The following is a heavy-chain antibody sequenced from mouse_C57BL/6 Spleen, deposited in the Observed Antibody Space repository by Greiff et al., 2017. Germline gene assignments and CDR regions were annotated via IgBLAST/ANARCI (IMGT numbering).Heavy chain of an antibody. J-gene: IGHJ4*01. D-gene: IGHD1-1*01. Sequence: VQLKESGPELVKPGASVKISCKASGYSFTDYNMNWVKQSNGKSLEWIGVINPNYGTTSYNQKFKGKATLTVDQSSSTAYMQLNSLTSEDSAVYYCARGIYGSSTYYAMDYWGQGTSVTVSS. CDR2: INPNYGTT. CDR3: ARGIYGSSTYYAMDY. CDR1: GYSFTDYN. V-gene: IGHV1-39*01.